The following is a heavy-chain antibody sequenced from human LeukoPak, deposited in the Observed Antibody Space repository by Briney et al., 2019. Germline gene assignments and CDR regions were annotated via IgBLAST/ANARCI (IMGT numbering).Heavy chain of an antibody. D-gene: IGHD6-6*01. V-gene: IGHV3-23*01. J-gene: IGHJ4*02. CDR3: AKVSSSIAY. CDR2: ISGGGVNT. CDR1: GFTFSSYA. Sequence: GGSLRLSCAASGFTFSSYAMSWVRQAPGKGLEWVSAISGGGVNTYYADSVKGRFTISRDNSKNTLYLQMNSLRAEGTAVYYCAKVSSSIAYWGQGTLVTVSS.